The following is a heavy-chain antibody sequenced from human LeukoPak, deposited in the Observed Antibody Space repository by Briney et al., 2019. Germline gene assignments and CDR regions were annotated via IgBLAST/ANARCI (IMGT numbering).Heavy chain of an antibody. V-gene: IGHV3-74*01. CDR3: TRSPYGDNWFDP. J-gene: IGHJ5*02. CDR2: LHPDGSST. CDR1: GFTVSSNY. D-gene: IGHD4-17*01. Sequence: TGGSLRLSCAASGFTVSSNYMSWVRQAPGKGLGWVSRLHPDGSSTTYADSVKGRFTISRDDAKNTLYLQMNSLRAEDTAVYYCTRSPYGDNWFDPWGQGTLVTVSS.